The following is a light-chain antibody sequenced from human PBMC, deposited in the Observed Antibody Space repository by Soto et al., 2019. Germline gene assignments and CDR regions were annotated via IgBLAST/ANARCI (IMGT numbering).Light chain of an antibody. CDR1: SNDVGVYNY. Sequence: QSVLTQPASVSGSPGQSITISFTGTSNDVGVYNYVSWYQQHPGKAPKLMIYEVTNRPSGVSNRFSVSKSGNTASLTISGLQPEDEADYYFSSYTIINTWVFGGGTKLAVL. CDR2: EVT. J-gene: IGLJ3*02. CDR3: SSYTIINTWV. V-gene: IGLV2-14*01.